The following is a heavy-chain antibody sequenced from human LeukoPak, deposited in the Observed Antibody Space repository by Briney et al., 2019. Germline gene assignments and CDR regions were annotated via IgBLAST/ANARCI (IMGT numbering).Heavy chain of an antibody. J-gene: IGHJ4*02. CDR2: IYYSGST. D-gene: IGHD3-10*01. CDR3: ARDHYGSGMFDY. CDR1: GGSISSGDYY. Sequence: PSETLSPTCPVSGGSISSGDYYWSWIRQPPGKGLEWIGYIYYSGSTYYNPSLKSRVTISVDTSKNQFSLKLSSVTAASPAVYYCARDHYGSGMFDYWGQGTLVTVSS. V-gene: IGHV4-30-4*08.